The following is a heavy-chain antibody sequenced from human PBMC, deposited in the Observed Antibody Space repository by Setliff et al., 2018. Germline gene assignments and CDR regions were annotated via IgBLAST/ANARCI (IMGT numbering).Heavy chain of an antibody. CDR3: VRGSGPRVVVAMPFDY. CDR2: IIPIFGTA. J-gene: IGHJ4*02. Sequence: SVKVSCKASGGTFSSYAFSWVRQAPGQGLEWMGGIIPIFGTANYAQVRDRVTITADTSTGTAYMELRSLTSDDTAVYYCVRGSGPRVVVAMPFDYWGQGTPVTVSS. D-gene: IGHD2-2*01. V-gene: IGHV1-69*06. CDR1: GGTFSSYA.